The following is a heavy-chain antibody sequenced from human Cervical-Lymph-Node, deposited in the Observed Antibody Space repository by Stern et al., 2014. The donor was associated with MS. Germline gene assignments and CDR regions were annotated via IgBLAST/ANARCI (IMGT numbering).Heavy chain of an antibody. V-gene: IGHV4-31*03. CDR2: IYNSGIT. CDR1: GVSISSGGYY. Sequence: QVQLQESGPGLVKPSQTLSLTCTVSGVSISSGGYYWSWIRQHPGKGLEWIGVIYNSGITYYHPSLKSRVTISLDTTKNQFSLKLSSVTAADTAVYHCASGGPNYDSSGYYYFDFWGQGALVTVSS. J-gene: IGHJ4*02. CDR3: ASGGPNYDSSGYYYFDF. D-gene: IGHD3-22*01.